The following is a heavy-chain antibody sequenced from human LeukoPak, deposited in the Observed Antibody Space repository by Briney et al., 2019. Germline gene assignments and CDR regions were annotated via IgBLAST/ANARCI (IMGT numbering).Heavy chain of an antibody. V-gene: IGHV3-48*03. J-gene: IGHJ4*02. Sequence: GGSLRLSCAASGFSFSSFEMNWVRQAPGRGLEWVSHIRSSGSTRYYADSVKGRFTISRDNAKNSLYLQMNSLRAEDTAVYYCARDGYSYGFFDYWGQGTLVTVSS. CDR3: ARDGYSYGFFDY. CDR1: GFSFSSFE. CDR2: IRSSGSTR. D-gene: IGHD5-18*01.